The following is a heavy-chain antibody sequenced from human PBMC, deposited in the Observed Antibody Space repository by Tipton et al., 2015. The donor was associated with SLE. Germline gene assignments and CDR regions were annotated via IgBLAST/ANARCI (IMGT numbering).Heavy chain of an antibody. D-gene: IGHD1-26*01. CDR1: GDSISSYY. CDR3: AREITTDGRDY. CDR2: IYYSGST. V-gene: IGHV4-59*01. J-gene: IGHJ4*02. Sequence: TLSLTCTVSGDSISSYYWSWIRQPPGKGLEWIGYIYYSGSTNYNPSLKSRVTISVDTSKNQFSLKLSSVTAADTAVYYCAREITTDGRDYWGQGTLVTVSS.